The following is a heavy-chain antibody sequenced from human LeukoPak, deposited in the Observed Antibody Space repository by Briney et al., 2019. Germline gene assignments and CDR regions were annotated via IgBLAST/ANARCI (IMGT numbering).Heavy chain of an antibody. V-gene: IGHV4-59*01. D-gene: IGHD3-10*01. CDR2: IYYSGST. J-gene: IGHJ3*02. Sequence: KPSETLSLTCTVSGGSISSYYWSWIRQPPGKGLEWIGYIYYSGSTNYNPSLKSRVTISVDTSKNQFSLKLSSVTAADTAVYYCARVGGFGELLGKDAFDIWGQGTMVTVSS. CDR1: GGSISSYY. CDR3: ARVGGFGELLGKDAFDI.